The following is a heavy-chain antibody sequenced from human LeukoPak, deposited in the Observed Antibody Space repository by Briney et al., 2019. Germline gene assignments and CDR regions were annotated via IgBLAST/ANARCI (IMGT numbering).Heavy chain of an antibody. CDR2: ISYDGSNK. D-gene: IGHD3-22*01. CDR1: GFTFSSYG. CDR3: AKAAYYYDSSGPEVDY. J-gene: IGHJ4*02. V-gene: IGHV3-30*18. Sequence: PGGSLRLSCAASGFTFSSYGMHWVRQAPGKGLEWVAVISYDGSNKYYADSVKGRFTISRDNSKNTLYLQMNSLRAEDTAVYYCAKAAYYYDSSGPEVDYWGQGTLVTVSS.